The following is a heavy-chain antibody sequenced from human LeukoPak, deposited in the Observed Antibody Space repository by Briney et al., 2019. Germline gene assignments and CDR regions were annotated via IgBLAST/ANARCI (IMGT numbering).Heavy chain of an antibody. Sequence: SETLSLTCTVSGGSVSSGSYYWSWIRQPPGKGLEWIGYIYYSGSTNYNPSLKSRVTISVDTSKNQFSLKLNSVTPEDTAVYYCARDHDYGDYGTYEDYWGQGTLVTVSS. CDR2: IYYSGST. CDR1: GGSVSSGSYY. CDR3: ARDHDYGDYGTYEDY. D-gene: IGHD4-17*01. V-gene: IGHV4-61*01. J-gene: IGHJ4*02.